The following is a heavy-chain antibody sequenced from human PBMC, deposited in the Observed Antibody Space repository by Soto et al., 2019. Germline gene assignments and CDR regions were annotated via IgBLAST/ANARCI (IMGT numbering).Heavy chain of an antibody. CDR1: GYTFTSYV. D-gene: IGHD3-3*01. V-gene: IGHV1-18*01. Sequence: ASVKVSCKASGYTFTSYVISCGRQAPGQGLEWMGWISAHNGNTNYAQKLQGRVTVTTDTSTSTAYMELRSLRSDDTAVYYCARVRDFWSGHPFDYWGQGALVTVSS. CDR2: ISAHNGNT. CDR3: ARVRDFWSGHPFDY. J-gene: IGHJ4*02.